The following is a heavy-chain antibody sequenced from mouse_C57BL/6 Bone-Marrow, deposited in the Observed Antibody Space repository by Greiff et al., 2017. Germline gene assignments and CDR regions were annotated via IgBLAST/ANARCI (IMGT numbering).Heavy chain of an antibody. Sequence: VQLQQSGAELARPGASVKLSCKASGYTFTSYGIRWVKQRTGQGLEWIGEIYPRSGNTYYNEKFKGKATLTADKSSSTAYMVLRSLTSEDSAVYFCAGSIYYGNAYWYFDVWGTGTTVTVSS. CDR1: GYTFTSYG. D-gene: IGHD2-1*01. CDR2: IYPRSGNT. V-gene: IGHV1-81*01. CDR3: AGSIYYGNAYWYFDV. J-gene: IGHJ1*03.